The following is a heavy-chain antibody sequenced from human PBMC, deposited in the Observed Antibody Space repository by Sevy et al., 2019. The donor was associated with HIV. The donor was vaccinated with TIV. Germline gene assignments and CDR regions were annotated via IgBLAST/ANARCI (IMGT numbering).Heavy chain of an antibody. CDR1: GFTFSNYA. D-gene: IGHD3-22*01. V-gene: IGHV3-33*01. Sequence: GGSLRLSCAATGFTFSNYAMHWVRQAPGKGMEWIAIIWSDGAYQYHGDSVKGRFTISRDNSKNTLYLQMNNVRVEDTALYYYARGGYYYDNAAYYALDSWGQGTLVTVSS. CDR3: ARGGYYYDNAAYYALDS. J-gene: IGHJ4*02. CDR2: IWSDGAYQ.